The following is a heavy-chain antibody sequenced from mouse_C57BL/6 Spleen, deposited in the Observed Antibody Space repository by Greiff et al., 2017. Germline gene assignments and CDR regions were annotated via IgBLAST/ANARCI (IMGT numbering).Heavy chain of an antibody. D-gene: IGHD3-2*02. CDR1: GYSFTDYN. V-gene: IGHV1-39*01. J-gene: IGHJ2*01. CDR2: INPNDGTT. CDR3: ANLQATDY. Sequence: VQLKQPGPELVKPGASVKISCKASGYSFTDYNMNWVKQRNGQSLEWIGIINPNDGTTSYNQKFKGKATLTVDQSSSTAYMQLNSLTSEDSAVYYWANLQATDYWGQGTTLTVSS.